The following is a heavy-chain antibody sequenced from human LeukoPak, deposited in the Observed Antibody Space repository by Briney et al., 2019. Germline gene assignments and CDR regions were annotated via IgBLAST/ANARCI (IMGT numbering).Heavy chain of an antibody. CDR3: ARDLPYGSGSYADYYLDY. D-gene: IGHD3-10*01. V-gene: IGHV4-4*07. CDR2: IYTSGST. J-gene: IGHJ4*02. CDR1: GGSISSYY. Sequence: PSETLSLTCTVSGGSISSYYWSWIRQPAGKELEWIGRIYTSGSTNYNPSLKSRVTMSVDTSKNQFSLKLSSVTAADTAVYYCARDLPYGSGSYADYYLDYWGQGTLVTVSS.